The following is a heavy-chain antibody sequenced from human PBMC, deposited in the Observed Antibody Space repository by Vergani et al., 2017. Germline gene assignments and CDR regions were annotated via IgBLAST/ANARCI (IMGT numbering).Heavy chain of an antibody. V-gene: IGHV4-31*03. CDR2: IYYSGST. CDR1: GGSISSGGYY. J-gene: IGHJ6*02. D-gene: IGHD4-11*01. CDR3: ARDRDSNYDYYGMDV. Sequence: QVQLQESGPGLVKPSQTLSLTCTVSGGSISSGGYYWRWIRQHPGKGLEWIGYIYYSGSTYYNPSLKSRVTISVDTSKNQFSLKLSSVTAADTAVYYCARDRDSNYDYYGMDVWGQGTTVTVSS.